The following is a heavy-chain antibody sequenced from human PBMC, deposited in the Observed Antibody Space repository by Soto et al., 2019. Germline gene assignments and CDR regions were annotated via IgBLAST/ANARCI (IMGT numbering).Heavy chain of an antibody. J-gene: IGHJ4*02. Sequence: SVKVSCKASGFTFTSSAVQWVRQARGQRLEWIGWIVVGSGNTNYAQKFQERVTITRDMSTSTAYMELSSLRSEDTAVYYCAKESAKGIAVAGSYYFDYWGQGTLVTVSS. CDR3: AKESAKGIAVAGSYYFDY. D-gene: IGHD6-19*01. CDR1: GFTFTSSA. CDR2: IVVGSGNT. V-gene: IGHV1-58*01.